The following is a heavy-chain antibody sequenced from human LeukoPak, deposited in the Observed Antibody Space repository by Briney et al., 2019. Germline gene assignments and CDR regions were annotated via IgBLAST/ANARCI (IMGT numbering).Heavy chain of an antibody. CDR3: ARGTGEGYTYGRYYFDY. J-gene: IGHJ4*02. V-gene: IGHV1-2*02. CDR2: INPNSGGT. Sequence: GASVKVSCKASRYTFTGYYMHWVRQAPGQGLEWMGWINPNSGGTDYAQKFQGRVTMTRDTSISTAYMELSRLRSDDTAVYYCARGTGEGYTYGRYYFDYWGKGTLVTVSS. D-gene: IGHD5-18*01. CDR1: RYTFTGYY.